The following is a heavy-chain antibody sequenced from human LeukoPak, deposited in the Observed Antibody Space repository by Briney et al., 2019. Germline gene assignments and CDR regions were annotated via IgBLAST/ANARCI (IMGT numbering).Heavy chain of an antibody. V-gene: IGHV3-7*03. CDR2: VKQDGSGE. CDR3: ARGDFDC. Sequence: GGSLRLSCAASGFTFSSYAMSWVRQAPGEGLEWVANVKQDGSGEYYMASVKGRFTISRDGAKNSLYLQMNSLRAEDTAVYYCARGDFDCWGQGTLVTVSS. J-gene: IGHJ4*02. CDR1: GFTFSSYA.